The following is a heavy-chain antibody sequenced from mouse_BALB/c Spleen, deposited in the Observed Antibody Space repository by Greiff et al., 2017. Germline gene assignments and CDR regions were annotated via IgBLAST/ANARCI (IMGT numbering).Heavy chain of an antibody. CDR2: ISSGGGST. V-gene: IGHV5-12-1*01. J-gene: IGHJ3*01. CDR3: ARHLEMITTGAWFAD. D-gene: IGHD2-4*01. CDR1: GFAFSSYD. Sequence: EVKLVESGGGLVKPGGSLKLSCAASGFAFSSYDMSWVRQTPEKRLEWVAYISSGGGSTYYPDTVKGRFTISRDNAKNTLYLQMSSLKSEDTAMYYCARHLEMITTGAWFADWGQGTLVTVSA.